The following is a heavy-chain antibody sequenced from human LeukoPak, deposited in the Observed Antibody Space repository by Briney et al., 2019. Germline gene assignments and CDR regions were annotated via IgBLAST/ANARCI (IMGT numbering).Heavy chain of an antibody. Sequence: ASVKVSCKASGYTFTSYDINWVRQATGQGLEWMGWMNPNSGNTGYAQKFQGRVTMTRNTSISTAYMELSSLRSEDTAVYYCARGGWYSRYYDIFPRLSYWGQGTLVTVSS. CDR2: MNPNSGNT. D-gene: IGHD3-9*01. J-gene: IGHJ4*02. CDR3: ARGGWYSRYYDIFPRLSY. CDR1: GYTFTSYD. V-gene: IGHV1-8*01.